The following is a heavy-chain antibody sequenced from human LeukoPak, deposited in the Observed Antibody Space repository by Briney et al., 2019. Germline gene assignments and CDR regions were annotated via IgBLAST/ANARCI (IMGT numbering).Heavy chain of an antibody. CDR3: TRDLPYSSSWESIDY. J-gene: IGHJ4*02. D-gene: IGHD6-13*01. V-gene: IGHV1-18*01. CDR2: ISAYNGNT. Sequence: ASVKGSCKASGYTFTSYGINWVREAPGQRLEWMGWISAYNGNTNYAQKLQGRVTMTTDTSTSTAYMELRSLRSDDTAVYYCTRDLPYSSSWESIDYWGQGTLVTVSS. CDR1: GYTFTSYG.